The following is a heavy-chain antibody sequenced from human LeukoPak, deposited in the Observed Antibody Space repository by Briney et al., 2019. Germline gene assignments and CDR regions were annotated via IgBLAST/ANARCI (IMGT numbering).Heavy chain of an antibody. CDR1: GFTFSSYA. Sequence: GGSLRLSCAASGFTFSSYAMSWVRQAPGKGLEWVSAISGSGGSTYYADSVKGRFTISRDNSKNTLYLQMNSLRAEDTAVYYCAKTPWGGYRYLLDYWGQGTLVTVSS. CDR2: ISGSGGST. V-gene: IGHV3-23*01. D-gene: IGHD3-16*02. CDR3: AKTPWGGYRYLLDY. J-gene: IGHJ4*02.